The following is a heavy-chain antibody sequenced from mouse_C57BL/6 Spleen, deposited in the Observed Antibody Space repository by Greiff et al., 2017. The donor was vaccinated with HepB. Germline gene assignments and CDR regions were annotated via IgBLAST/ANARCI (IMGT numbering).Heavy chain of an antibody. V-gene: IGHV1-82*01. D-gene: IGHD2-2*01. J-gene: IGHJ3*01. CDR1: GYAFSSSW. CDR3: ARKEGYTAWFAY. CDR2: IYPGDGDT. Sequence: QVQLQQSGPELVKPGASVKISCKASGYAFSSSWMNWVKQRPGKGLEWIGRIYPGDGDTNYNGKFKGKATLTADKSSSTAYMQLSSLTSEDSAVYFCARKEGYTAWFAYWGQGTLVTVSA.